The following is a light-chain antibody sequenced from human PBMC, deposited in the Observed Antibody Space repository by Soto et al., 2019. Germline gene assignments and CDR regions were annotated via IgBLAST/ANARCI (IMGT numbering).Light chain of an antibody. CDR2: GAS. CDR3: QNYYSAPRT. V-gene: IGKV1-27*01. Sequence: DIQMTQSPSSLSASVGDRVTITCRASQGISNYLAWYQQKPGKVPELLIYGASTLQPGVSSRFTGSGSGTDFALTISSLQHEDVATYYCQNYYSAPRTFGEGTKVELK. J-gene: IGKJ1*01. CDR1: QGISNY.